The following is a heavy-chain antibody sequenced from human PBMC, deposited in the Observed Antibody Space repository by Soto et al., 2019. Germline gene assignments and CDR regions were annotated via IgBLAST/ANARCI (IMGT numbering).Heavy chain of an antibody. CDR3: AKGSHYYDSSGYYPYYFDY. CDR2: ISGSGGST. Sequence: HPGGSLRLSCAASGFTFSSYAMSWVRQAPGKGLERVSAISGSGGSTYYADSVKGRFAISRDNSKNTLYLQMNSPRAEDTAVYYCAKGSHYYDSSGYYPYYFDYWGQGTLVTVSS. D-gene: IGHD3-22*01. J-gene: IGHJ4*02. CDR1: GFTFSSYA. V-gene: IGHV3-23*01.